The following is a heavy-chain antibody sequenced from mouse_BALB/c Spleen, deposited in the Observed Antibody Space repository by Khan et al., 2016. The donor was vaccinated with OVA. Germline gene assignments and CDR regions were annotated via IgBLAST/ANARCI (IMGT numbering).Heavy chain of an antibody. J-gene: IGHJ4*01. V-gene: IGHV3-2*02. CDR1: GYSITSDYA. Sequence: EVELVESGPGLVKPSQSLSLTCTVTGYSITSDYAWNWIRQFPGNKLEWMGYISSSGSTNYNPAHKSRISITRDTSKNQFFLQLNSVTTEDTATYYCARDGSRYNYAMDYWGQGTSVTVSS. D-gene: IGHD2-3*01. CDR2: ISSSGST. CDR3: ARDGSRYNYAMDY.